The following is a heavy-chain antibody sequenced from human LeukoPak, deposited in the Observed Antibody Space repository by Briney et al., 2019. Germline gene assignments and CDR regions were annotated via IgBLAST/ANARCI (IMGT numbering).Heavy chain of an antibody. CDR3: ARDMIVGATFWDYYYGMDV. J-gene: IGHJ6*02. D-gene: IGHD1-26*01. Sequence: SVKVSCKASVGTFSSYAISWVRQAPGQGLEWMGRIIPILGIANYAQKFQGRVTITADKSTSTAYMELSSLRSEDTAVYYCARDMIVGATFWDYYYGMDVWGQGTTVTVSS. V-gene: IGHV1-69*04. CDR1: VGTFSSYA. CDR2: IIPILGIA.